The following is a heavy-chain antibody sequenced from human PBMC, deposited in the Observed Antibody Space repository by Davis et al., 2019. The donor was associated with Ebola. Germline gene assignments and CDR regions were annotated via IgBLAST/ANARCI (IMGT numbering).Heavy chain of an antibody. CDR2: IKQDGSEK. CDR1: GFTFSSYA. Sequence: GGSLRLSCAASGFTFSSYAMSWVRQAPGKGLEWVANIKQDGSEKYYVDSVKGRFTISRDNAKNSLYLQMNSLRAEDTAVYYCASALLWFRDWGQGTLVTVSS. V-gene: IGHV3-7*01. D-gene: IGHD3-10*01. J-gene: IGHJ4*02. CDR3: ASALLWFRD.